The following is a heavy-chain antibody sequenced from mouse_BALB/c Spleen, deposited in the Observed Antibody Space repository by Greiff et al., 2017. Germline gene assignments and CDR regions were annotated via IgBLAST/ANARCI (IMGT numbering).Heavy chain of an antibody. CDR2: IRNKANGYTT. D-gene: IGHD1-1*01. V-gene: IGHV7-3*02. CDR1: GFTFTDYY. J-gene: IGHJ4*01. Sequence: EVKLMESGGGLVQPGGSLRLSCATSGFTFTDYYMSWVRQPPGKALEWLGFIRNKANGYTTEYSASVKGRFTISRDNSQSILYLQMNTLRAEDSATYYCARDRHYYGSSYWVMDYWGQGTSVTVSS. CDR3: ARDRHYYGSSYWVMDY.